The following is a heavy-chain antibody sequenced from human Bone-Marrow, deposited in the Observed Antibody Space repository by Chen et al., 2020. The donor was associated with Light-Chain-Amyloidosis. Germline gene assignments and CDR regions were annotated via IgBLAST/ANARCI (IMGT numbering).Heavy chain of an antibody. CDR2: INSDGSSI. CDR1: GLTFSTYW. Sequence: EVQLVESGGALVQPGGSLRLSCAASGLTFSTYWMHWVRQAPGKGLVWVSRINSDGSSINSADSVKGRFTISRDNARNTLYLQMNSLRAEAPSFSSSSSSPSFPAPPAWGPGPLVTVSS. V-gene: IGHV3-74*01. D-gene: IGHD2-15*01. CDR3: SSSPSFPAPPA. J-gene: IGHJ5*01.